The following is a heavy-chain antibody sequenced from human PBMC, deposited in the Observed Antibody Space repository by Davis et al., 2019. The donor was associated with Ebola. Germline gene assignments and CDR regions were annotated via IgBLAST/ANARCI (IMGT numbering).Heavy chain of an antibody. Sequence: SETLSLTCTVSGGSISSRNYYWGWIRQPPGKGLEWIGEINHSGSTNYNPSLKSRVTISVDTSKNQFSLKLRSVTAADTAVYYCARGKTYSVYWGQGTLVTVSS. J-gene: IGHJ4*02. V-gene: IGHV4-39*07. CDR1: GGSISSRNYY. CDR3: ARGKTYSVY. CDR2: INHSGST.